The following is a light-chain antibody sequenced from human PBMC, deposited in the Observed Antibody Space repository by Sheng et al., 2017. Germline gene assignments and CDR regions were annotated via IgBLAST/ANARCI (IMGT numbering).Light chain of an antibody. CDR2: QAS. Sequence: DIQMTQSPSSLSASVGDTVIITCRASQNISVYLNWYQQRPGKAPKLLIYQASSLQSGVPSRFSGSGSGTEFTLTISSLQPDDFATYYCQQYKDYLGTFGQGTKVDIK. J-gene: IGKJ1*01. CDR1: QNISVY. V-gene: IGKV1-39*01. CDR3: QQYKDYLGT.